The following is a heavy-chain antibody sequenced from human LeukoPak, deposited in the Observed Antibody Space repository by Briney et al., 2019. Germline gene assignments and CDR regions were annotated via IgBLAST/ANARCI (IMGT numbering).Heavy chain of an antibody. D-gene: IGHD1-26*01. CDR1: GDSISSGTYY. J-gene: IGHJ6*03. V-gene: IGHV4-61*02. CDR3: ARSRSESSTLYYYYYYMDV. Sequence: PSQTLSLTCTVSGDSISSGTYYWGWLRQPAGKGLEWIGRIYTSGSTNYNPSLNSRVTISVDTSKNQFSLKLSSLTAADTAVYYCARSRSESSTLYYYYYYMDVWGKGATVTVSS. CDR2: IYTSGST.